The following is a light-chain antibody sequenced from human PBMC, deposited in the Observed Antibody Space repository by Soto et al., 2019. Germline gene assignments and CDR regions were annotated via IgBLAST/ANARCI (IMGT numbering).Light chain of an antibody. CDR3: QQYGRSLFT. V-gene: IGKV3-20*01. Sequence: EIVLTQSPGTLSLSPGERATLSCRASQSVSSKYLAWYQQKPGQAPRVLIYGTSIRASGVPERFSGGGSGTDFTLTSTRLEHEDFAVYYCQQYGRSLFTLGPGTKVDFK. CDR2: GTS. CDR1: QSVSSKY. J-gene: IGKJ3*01.